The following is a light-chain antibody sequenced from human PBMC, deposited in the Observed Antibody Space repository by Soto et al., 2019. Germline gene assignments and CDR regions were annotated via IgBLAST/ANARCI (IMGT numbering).Light chain of an antibody. CDR2: ATS. CDR3: RQYASYSPWT. Sequence: IYMSHSPSTLSASVLDRVSITFRSIQGIISWLALHQQKPGKAPKLLIYATSSMESGVPSRFRGSGSGTEFTLTISSLQPDDFATYYCRQYASYSPWTFGQGTKVDIK. J-gene: IGKJ1*01. CDR1: QGIISW. V-gene: IGKV1-5*01.